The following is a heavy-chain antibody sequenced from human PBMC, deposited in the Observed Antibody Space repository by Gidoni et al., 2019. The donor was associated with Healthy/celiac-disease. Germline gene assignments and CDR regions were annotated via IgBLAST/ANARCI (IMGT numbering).Heavy chain of an antibody. V-gene: IGHV4-39*01. CDR2: IYYSGST. CDR1: GGSISSSSYY. CDR3: ARRKREGIDY. D-gene: IGHD1-26*01. Sequence: SGGSISSSSYYWGWIRQPPGKGLEWIGSIYYSGSTYYNPSLKSRVTISVDTSKNQFSLKLSSVTAADTAEYYCARRKREGIDYWGQGTLVTVSS. J-gene: IGHJ4*02.